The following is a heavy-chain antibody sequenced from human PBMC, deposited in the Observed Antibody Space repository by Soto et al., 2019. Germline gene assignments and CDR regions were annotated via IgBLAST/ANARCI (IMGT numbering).Heavy chain of an antibody. D-gene: IGHD3-10*01. CDR1: GGSFRGYY. V-gene: IGHV4-34*01. Sequence: SQTLSLTCAVYGGSFRGYYWSWIRQPPGKGLEWIGEINHSGSTNYNPSLKSRVTISVDTSKNQFSLKLSSVTAADTAVYYCARGLRGFGELLAVYMDVWGKGTTVTVSS. J-gene: IGHJ6*03. CDR2: INHSGST. CDR3: ARGLRGFGELLAVYMDV.